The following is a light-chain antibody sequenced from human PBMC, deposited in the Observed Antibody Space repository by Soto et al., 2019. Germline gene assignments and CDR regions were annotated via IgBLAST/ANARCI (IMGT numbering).Light chain of an antibody. CDR2: GAS. CDR1: KSVRSNY. CDR3: QQYGSSPLT. J-gene: IGKJ4*01. Sequence: EIVLTQSPGTLSLSPGERATLSCRASKSVRSNYLAWYQQKPGQAPRLFIYGASSRATAIQDRFSGSGSGTDFTLTISRLESADFAVYHCQQYGSSPLTFGGGTKVEIK. V-gene: IGKV3-20*01.